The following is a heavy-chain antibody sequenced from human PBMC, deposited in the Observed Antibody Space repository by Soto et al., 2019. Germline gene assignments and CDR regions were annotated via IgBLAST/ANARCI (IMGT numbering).Heavy chain of an antibody. CDR1: GFTFSDHA. CDR3: AQGRGLVSPHY. V-gene: IGHV3-23*01. CDR2: ISGSGDST. J-gene: IGHJ4*02. D-gene: IGHD3-9*01. Sequence: GRSLRLSCGASGFTFSDHAMSWVRQAPGKGLEWVSAISGSGDSTYYADSVKGRFTISRDNSKNTMFLQINSLRAEDTAVYYCAQGRGLVSPHYWGQGTLVTVSS.